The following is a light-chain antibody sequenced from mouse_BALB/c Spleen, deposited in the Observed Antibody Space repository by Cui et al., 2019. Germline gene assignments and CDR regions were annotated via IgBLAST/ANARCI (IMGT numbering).Light chain of an antibody. Sequence: QTVLTQSPALMSASPGEKVTMTCSASSSVSHMYWYQQKPRSSPKPWIYLTSNLASGVPARFSGSGSGTSYSLTISSMEAEDAATYYCQQWSSNPYTFGGGTKLEIK. CDR3: QQWSSNPYT. J-gene: IGKJ2*01. CDR1: SSVSH. CDR2: LTS. V-gene: IGKV4-68*01.